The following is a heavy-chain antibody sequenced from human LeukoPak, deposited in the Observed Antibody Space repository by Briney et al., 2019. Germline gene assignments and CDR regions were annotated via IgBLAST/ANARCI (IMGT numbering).Heavy chain of an antibody. J-gene: IGHJ3*02. CDR2: ISGSGGST. D-gene: IGHD2-2*01. V-gene: IGHV3-23*01. CDR1: GFTFSSYA. Sequence: GGSLRLSCAASGFTFSSYAMSWVRQAPGKGLEWVSAISGSGGSTYYADFVKGRFTISRDNSKNTLYLQMNSLRAEDTAVYYCAKSAACSSTSCAMGDAFDIWGQGTMVTVSS. CDR3: AKSAACSSTSCAMGDAFDI.